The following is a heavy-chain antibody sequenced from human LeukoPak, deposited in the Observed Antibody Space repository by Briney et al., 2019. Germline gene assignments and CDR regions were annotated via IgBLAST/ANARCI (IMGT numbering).Heavy chain of an antibody. CDR2: IYHSGST. Sequence: SETLSLTCAVPGGSISSSNWWSWVRQPPGKGLEWIGEIYHSGSTNYNPSLKSRVTISVDKSKNQFSLKLSSVTAADTAVYYCARGAIAAAGMIDYWGQGTLVTVSS. CDR1: GGSISSSNW. J-gene: IGHJ4*02. D-gene: IGHD6-13*01. CDR3: ARGAIAAAGMIDY. V-gene: IGHV4-4*02.